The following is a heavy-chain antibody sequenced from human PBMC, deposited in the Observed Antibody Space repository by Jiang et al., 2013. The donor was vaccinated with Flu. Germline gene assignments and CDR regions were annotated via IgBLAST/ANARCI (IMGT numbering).Heavy chain of an antibody. D-gene: IGHD1-26*01. V-gene: IGHV4-39*07. Sequence: WIGSIYYSGSTYYNPSLKSRVTISVDTSKNQFSLKLSSVTAADTAVYYCARDGGFRGSYLDAFDIWGQGTMVTVSS. J-gene: IGHJ3*02. CDR2: IYYSGST. CDR3: ARDGGFRGSYLDAFDI.